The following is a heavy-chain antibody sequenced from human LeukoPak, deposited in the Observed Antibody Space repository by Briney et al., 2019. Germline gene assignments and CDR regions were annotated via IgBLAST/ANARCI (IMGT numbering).Heavy chain of an antibody. CDR3: GRDRIPYSSSSGFDY. V-gene: IGHV4-30-2*01. CDR1: GGSISSGGYY. J-gene: IGHJ4*02. D-gene: IGHD6-6*01. Sequence: SSETLSLTCTVSGGSISSGGYYWSWIRQPPGKGLEWIGYIYHSGSTYYNPSLKSRVTISVDRSKNQFSLKLSSVTAADTAVYYCGRDRIPYSSSSGFDYWGQGTLVTVSS. CDR2: IYHSGST.